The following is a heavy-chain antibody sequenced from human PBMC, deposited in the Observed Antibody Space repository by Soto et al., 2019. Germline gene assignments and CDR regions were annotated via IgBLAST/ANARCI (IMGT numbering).Heavy chain of an antibody. CDR1: GFTFSSYW. D-gene: IGHD3-10*01. CDR3: ARDRWYYSSGRYYYYGMDV. J-gene: IGHJ6*02. Sequence: GGSLRLSCVASGFTFSSYWMTWVRQAPGKGLEWVANIKQDGSEKNCVDSVKGRFTISRDNTKNSLYLQMNSLRVEDTAVYYCARDRWYYSSGRYYYYGMDVWGQGTTVTVSS. CDR2: IKQDGSEK. V-gene: IGHV3-7*01.